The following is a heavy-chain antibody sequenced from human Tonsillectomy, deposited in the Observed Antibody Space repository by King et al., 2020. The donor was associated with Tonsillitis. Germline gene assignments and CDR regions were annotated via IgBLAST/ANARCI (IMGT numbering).Heavy chain of an antibody. CDR2: LYYSGSP. D-gene: IGHD1-20*01. J-gene: IGHJ3*02. CDR1: GGSISSSSYY. V-gene: IGHV4-39*07. Sequence: QLQESGPGLVKPSENLSLTCTVSGGSISSSSYYWGWIRQPPGKGLEWIGSLYYSGSPYYNPSLKSRVTILLDTSKNQFSLKLTSVTAADTAVYYCARTITGYDAFDIWGQGTMVTVSS. CDR3: ARTITGYDAFDI.